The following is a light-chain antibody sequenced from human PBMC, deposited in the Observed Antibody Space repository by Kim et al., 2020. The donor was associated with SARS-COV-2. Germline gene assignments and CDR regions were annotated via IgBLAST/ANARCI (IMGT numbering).Light chain of an antibody. V-gene: IGKV3-20*01. Sequence: EIVLTQSPGTLSLSPGERAALSCRTSQSLSNNYLAWYQQRHGQAPRLLIYGVSKRATGVPDRFSGSGSGTDFTLTISSLESEDFVMYYCQYYGGSFYTFGLGTKLEI. CDR3: QYYGGSFYT. J-gene: IGKJ2*01. CDR2: GVS. CDR1: QSLSNNY.